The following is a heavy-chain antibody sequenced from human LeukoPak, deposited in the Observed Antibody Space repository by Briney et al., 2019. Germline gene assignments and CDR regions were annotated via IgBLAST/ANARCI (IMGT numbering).Heavy chain of an antibody. J-gene: IGHJ6*03. D-gene: IGHD3-16*02. V-gene: IGHV4-59*08. CDR1: GGSIGTYY. CDR3: ARHIGGGIEDMDV. CDR2: TYVTGN. Sequence: SETLSLTCTVSGGSIGTYYWSWVRQSPGKGLEWIGYTYVTGNRYNPYLQSRVTISVDTSRNQFFLKMSSVTAADTAVYYCARHIGGGIEDMDVWGKGTKVTVSS.